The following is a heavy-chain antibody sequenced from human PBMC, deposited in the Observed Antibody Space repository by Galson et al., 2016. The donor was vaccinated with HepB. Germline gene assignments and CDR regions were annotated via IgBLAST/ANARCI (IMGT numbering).Heavy chain of an antibody. Sequence: SVKVSCTASGYSFTAYGISWVRQAPGQGLEWMGWISTYHGNTMYAQRLQGRVTMTTDTSTTTVYMELRSLRSDDTAVYYCSRVPLPYYYDSSGPFDSWGQGTLVPVSS. D-gene: IGHD3-22*01. J-gene: IGHJ4*02. V-gene: IGHV1-18*04. CDR2: ISTYHGNT. CDR1: GYSFTAYG. CDR3: SRVPLPYYYDSSGPFDS.